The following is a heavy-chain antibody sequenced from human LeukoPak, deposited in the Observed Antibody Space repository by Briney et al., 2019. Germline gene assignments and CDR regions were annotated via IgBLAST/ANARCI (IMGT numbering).Heavy chain of an antibody. CDR1: GGSFSGYY. CDR3: ARGVVLGYDFWSGYWNFDY. J-gene: IGHJ4*02. CDR2: INHSGST. Sequence: SETLSLTCAVYGGSFSGYYWSWIRQPPGKGLEWIGEINHSGSTNYNPSLKSRVTISVDTSKNQFSLKLSSVTAADTAVYYCARGVVLGYDFWSGYWNFDYWGQGTLVTVSS. V-gene: IGHV4-34*01. D-gene: IGHD3-3*01.